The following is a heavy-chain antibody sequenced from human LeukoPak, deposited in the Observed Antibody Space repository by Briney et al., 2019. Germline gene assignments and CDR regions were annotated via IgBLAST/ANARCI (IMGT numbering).Heavy chain of an antibody. Sequence: GGSLRLSCAASGFTFSSYAMSWVRQAPGKGLEWVSAISGSGGATYYADSVKGRFTISRDNSKNTLYLQMNSLRAEDTAVYYCAKVPVFSLTISEVVTDDAFGIWGQGTIVTVSS. CDR2: ISGSGGAT. D-gene: IGHD3-3*01. J-gene: IGHJ3*02. V-gene: IGHV3-23*01. CDR3: AKVPVFSLTISEVVTDDAFGI. CDR1: GFTFSSYA.